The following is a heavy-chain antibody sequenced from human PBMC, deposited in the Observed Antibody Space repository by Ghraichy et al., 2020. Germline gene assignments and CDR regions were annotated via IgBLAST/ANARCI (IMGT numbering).Heavy chain of an antibody. CDR1: GGSISSDY. CDR2: IYYSWST. V-gene: IGHV4-59*01. J-gene: IGHJ5*02. Sequence: SETLSLTCTVSGGSISSDYWSWIRHRPAKGLEWIGYIYYSWSTNYNPSLKSRVTISVETSKNQFSLKLSSVTAADTAVYYCARAVQLYWFDPWGQGTLVTVSS. D-gene: IGHD6-13*01. CDR3: ARAVQLYWFDP.